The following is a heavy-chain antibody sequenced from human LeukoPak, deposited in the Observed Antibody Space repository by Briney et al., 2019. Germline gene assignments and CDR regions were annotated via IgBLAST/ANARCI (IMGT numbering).Heavy chain of an antibody. Sequence: GGSLRLSCAASGLTFSSYVMNWVRQAPGKELEWVAGISYSAERTDYAGSVKGRFTISRDNSKNILYLQMNSLRADDTAVYYCARDRRYYDSPYYFDYWGQGTLVTVSS. CDR2: ISYSAERT. V-gene: IGHV3-23*01. CDR1: GLTFSSYV. J-gene: IGHJ4*02. D-gene: IGHD3-22*01. CDR3: ARDRRYYDSPYYFDY.